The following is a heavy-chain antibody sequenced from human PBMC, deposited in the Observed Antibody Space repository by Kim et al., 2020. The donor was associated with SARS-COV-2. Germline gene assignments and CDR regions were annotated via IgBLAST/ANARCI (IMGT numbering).Heavy chain of an antibody. Sequence: SETLSLTCTVSGGSISSYYWSWIRQPPGKGLEWIGYIYYSGSTNYNPSLKSRVTISVDTSKNQFSLKLSSVTAADTAVYYCARDFDYGGQTGFGYWYFDL. D-gene: IGHD4-17*01. CDR1: GGSISSYY. CDR2: IYYSGST. J-gene: IGHJ2*01. CDR3: ARDFDYGGQTGFGYWYFDL. V-gene: IGHV4-59*01.